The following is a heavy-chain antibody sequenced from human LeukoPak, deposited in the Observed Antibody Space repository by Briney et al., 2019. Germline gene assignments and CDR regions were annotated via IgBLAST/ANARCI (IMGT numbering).Heavy chain of an antibody. CDR2: ISYDGSNK. D-gene: IGHD5-18*01. J-gene: IGHJ4*02. CDR1: GFTFSSYA. Sequence: GGSLRLSCAASGFTFSSYAMHWVRQAPGKGLEWVAVISYDGSNKYYADSVKGRFTISRDNSKNTLYLQMNSLRAEDTAVYYYAKAWGRGYGYGYVTDYWGQGTLVTVSS. V-gene: IGHV3-30*18. CDR3: AKAWGRGYGYGYVTDY.